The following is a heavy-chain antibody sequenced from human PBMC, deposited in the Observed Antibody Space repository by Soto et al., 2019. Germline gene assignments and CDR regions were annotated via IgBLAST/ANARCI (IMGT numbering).Heavy chain of an antibody. D-gene: IGHD3-22*01. J-gene: IGHJ4*02. V-gene: IGHV3-23*01. CDR2: ISGSGGST. CDR3: AKGTYYYDSSGPRDY. Sequence: PGGSLRLSCAASGFTFSSYAMSWVRQAPGKGLEWVSAISGSGGSTYYADSVKGRFTISRDNSKNTLYLQMNSLRAEDTAVYYCAKGTYYYDSSGPRDYWGQGTLVTVSS. CDR1: GFTFSSYA.